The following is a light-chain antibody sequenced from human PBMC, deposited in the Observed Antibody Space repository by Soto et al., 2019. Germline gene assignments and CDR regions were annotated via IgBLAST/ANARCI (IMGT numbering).Light chain of an antibody. Sequence: IQMPKSPSSLSDSVGDRVTITCRASQGISNYLARYQQKPGKVPELLIYGASTLQSGFPSRFSGSGSRTDFTLTISSLQPEDFATYNCLHHNSYPLTFGQGTKVDI. CDR1: QGISNY. CDR3: LHHNSYPLT. V-gene: IGKV1-27*01. CDR2: GAS. J-gene: IGKJ1*01.